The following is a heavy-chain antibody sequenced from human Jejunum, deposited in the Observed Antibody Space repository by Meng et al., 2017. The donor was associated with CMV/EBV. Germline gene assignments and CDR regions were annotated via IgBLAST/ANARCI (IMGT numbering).Heavy chain of an antibody. V-gene: IGHV3-74*01. D-gene: IGHD1-26*01. CDR1: GFTFSMYW. CDR3: VRGGLAFDF. CDR2: ITSDESST. J-gene: IGHJ4*02. Sequence: LRPSCAASGFTFSMYWMHWVRQAPGKGLVWVSSITSDESSTIYADSVKGRVTISRDNAKNTLYLQMNSLRAEDTAVYYCVRGGLAFDFWGQGTLVTVSS.